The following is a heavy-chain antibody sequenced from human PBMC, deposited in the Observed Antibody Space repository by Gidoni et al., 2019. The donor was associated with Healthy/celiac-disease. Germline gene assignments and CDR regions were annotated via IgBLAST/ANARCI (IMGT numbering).Heavy chain of an antibody. J-gene: IGHJ5*02. Sequence: EVQLLESGGGLVQPGGSLRLSCAASGFTFSSYAMSWVRQAPGKGLEWVSAISGSGGSTYYADSVKGRFTISRDNSKNTLYLQMNSLRAEDTAVYYCAKGHGGSWAPWHWFDPWGQGTLVTVSS. CDR2: ISGSGGST. D-gene: IGHD2-15*01. CDR1: GFTFSSYA. V-gene: IGHV3-23*01. CDR3: AKGHGGSWAPWHWFDP.